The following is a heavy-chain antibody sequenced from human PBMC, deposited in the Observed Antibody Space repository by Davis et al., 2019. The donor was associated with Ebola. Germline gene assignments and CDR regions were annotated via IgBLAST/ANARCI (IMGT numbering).Heavy chain of an antibody. J-gene: IGHJ6*02. D-gene: IGHD2-15*01. CDR3: ARFLVVVAAAGMDV. V-gene: IGHV4-34*01. CDR2: INHSGST. Sequence: SETLSLTCAVYGGSFSGYYWSWIRQSPGKGLEWIGEINHSGSTNYNPSLKSRVTISVDTSKNQFSLKLSSVTAADTAVYYCARFLVVVAAAGMDVWGQGTTVTVSS. CDR1: GGSFSGYY.